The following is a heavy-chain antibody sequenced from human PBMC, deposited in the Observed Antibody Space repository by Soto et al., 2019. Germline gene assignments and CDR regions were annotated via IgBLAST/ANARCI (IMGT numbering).Heavy chain of an antibody. J-gene: IGHJ4*02. D-gene: IGHD3-10*01. Sequence: EVQLVESGGGLVQPGGSLRLSCAASGFTFSRFAMSWVRQTPEKGLEWVSTIGTSGENTYYTDSVKGRFTIARDNSKNTLYLPMDSLRAEDSAFFYCAKLPLASGGHYFDYWGQGTLITVSS. CDR3: AKLPLASGGHYFDY. CDR2: IGTSGENT. V-gene: IGHV3-23*04. CDR1: GFTFSRFA.